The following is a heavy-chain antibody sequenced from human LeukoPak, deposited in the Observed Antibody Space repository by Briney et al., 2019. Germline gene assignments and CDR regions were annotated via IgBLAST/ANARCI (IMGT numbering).Heavy chain of an antibody. J-gene: IGHJ3*02. D-gene: IGHD4-17*01. V-gene: IGHV5-51*01. CDR3: ARHLPTVTLDAFDI. CDR2: IFPGDSGT. Sequence: GESLKISCQGSGYNFTNYWIAWVRQMPGKGLEYMGIIFPGDSGTRYSLAFQGQVTISADKSINTAYLQWTSLEASDTALYYCARHLPTVTLDAFDIWGPGTMVTVS. CDR1: GYNFTNYW.